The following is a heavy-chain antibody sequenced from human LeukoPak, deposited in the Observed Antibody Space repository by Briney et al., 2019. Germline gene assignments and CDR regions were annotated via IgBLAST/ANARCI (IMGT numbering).Heavy chain of an antibody. CDR2: IYYSGST. D-gene: IGHD6-19*01. Sequence: PSETLSLTCTVSGGSISSSNYYWGWIRQPPGKGLEWIGNIYYSGSTYYKPSLKTRVTISVDTSKNQFSLKLTSVTAADTAFYYCARHASVDGNWPRPLDHWGQGSLVTVSS. V-gene: IGHV4-39*01. J-gene: IGHJ4*02. CDR1: GGSISSSNYY. CDR3: ARHASVDGNWPRPLDH.